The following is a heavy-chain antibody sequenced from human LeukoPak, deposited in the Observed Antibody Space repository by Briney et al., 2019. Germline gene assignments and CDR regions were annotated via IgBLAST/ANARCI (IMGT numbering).Heavy chain of an antibody. D-gene: IGHD6-13*01. V-gene: IGHV3-21*01. CDR3: ARDRFSSSWYGEGWYFDL. CDR1: GFTFSSYW. Sequence: GGSLRLSCAASGFTFSSYWMSWVRQAPGKGLEWVSSISSSSSYIYYADSVKGRFTISRDNAKNSLYLQMNSLRAEDTAVYYCARDRFSSSWYGEGWYFDLWGRGTLVTVSS. J-gene: IGHJ2*01. CDR2: ISSSSSYI.